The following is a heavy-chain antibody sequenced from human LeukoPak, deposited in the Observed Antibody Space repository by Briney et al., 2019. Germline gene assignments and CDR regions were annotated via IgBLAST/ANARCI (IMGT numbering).Heavy chain of an antibody. CDR3: ARVHDCGGDCYPGHFDY. Sequence: PGRSLRLPCAASGFTFSSYGMHWVRQAPGKGLEWVAVIWYDGSNKYYADSVKGRFTISRENSKNTLYLQMNSLRAEDTAVYYCARVHDCGGDCYPGHFDYWGQGTLVTVSS. J-gene: IGHJ4*02. D-gene: IGHD2-21*02. CDR1: GFTFSSYG. CDR2: IWYDGSNK. V-gene: IGHV3-33*01.